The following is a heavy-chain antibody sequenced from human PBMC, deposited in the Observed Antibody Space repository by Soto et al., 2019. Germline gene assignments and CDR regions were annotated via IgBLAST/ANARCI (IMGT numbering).Heavy chain of an antibody. CDR1: GGSISSTSYY. CDR2: MFYSGST. D-gene: IGHD2-2*01. J-gene: IGHJ6*02. V-gene: IGHV4-39*01. CDR3: ASSGDIVLVPAAFNMDV. Sequence: QLQLQESGPGLVKPSETLSLTCTVSGGSISSTSYYWGWIRQPPGKGLEWIGSMFYSGSTYYNPSLKSRVTMSVDTSKPQFSLKLSSVTAADTAMYYCASSGDIVLVPAAFNMDVWGQGTTVTVSS.